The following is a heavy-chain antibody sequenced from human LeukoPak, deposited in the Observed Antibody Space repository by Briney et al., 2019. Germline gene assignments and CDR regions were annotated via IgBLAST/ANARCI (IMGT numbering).Heavy chain of an antibody. D-gene: IGHD2-15*01. J-gene: IGHJ5*02. CDR2: NNGDGSTT. V-gene: IGHV3-74*01. CDR3: ARDPRNVGLAP. Sequence: PGGSLRLSCVASGFSLSGYWMYWVRQAPGKGLTYISRNNGDGSTTNYADVVKGRFTMSRDNVKNTLYLQMNSLRVEDTAVYYCARDPRNVGLAPWGQGTLVTVSS. CDR1: GFSLSGYW.